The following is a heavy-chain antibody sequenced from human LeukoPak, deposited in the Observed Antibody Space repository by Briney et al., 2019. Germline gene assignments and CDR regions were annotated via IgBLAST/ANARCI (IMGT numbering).Heavy chain of an antibody. V-gene: IGHV6-1*01. D-gene: IGHD3-9*01. Sequence: SQTLSLTCAISGDSVSSNSAAWNWIRQSPSRGLEWLGRTYYRSKWYNDYAVSVKSRMTINPDTSKNQFFLQLNSVTPEDTAVYYCARVTQYYDILTGYSSSNWFDPWGQGTLDTVSS. J-gene: IGHJ5*02. CDR1: GDSVSSNSAA. CDR2: TYYRSKWYN. CDR3: ARVTQYYDILTGYSSSNWFDP.